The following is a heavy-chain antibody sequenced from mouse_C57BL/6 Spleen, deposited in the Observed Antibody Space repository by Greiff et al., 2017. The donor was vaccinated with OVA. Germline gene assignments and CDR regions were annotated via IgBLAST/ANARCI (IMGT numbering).Heavy chain of an antibody. CDR3: AVWYVYYAMDY. CDR2: IDPSDSYT. CDR1: GYTFTSYW. Sequence: QVQLKESGAELVKPGASVKLSCKASGYTFTSYWMQWVKQRPGQGLEWIGEIDPSDSYTNYNQKFKGKATLTVDTSSSTAYMQLSSLTSEDSAVYYCAVWYVYYAMDYWGQGTSVTVSS. D-gene: IGHD2-10*02. J-gene: IGHJ4*01. V-gene: IGHV1-50*01.